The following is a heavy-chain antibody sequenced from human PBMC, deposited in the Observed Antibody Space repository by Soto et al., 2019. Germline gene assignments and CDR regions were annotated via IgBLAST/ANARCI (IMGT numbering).Heavy chain of an antibody. CDR2: MSPNTGDT. CDR1: GYSFTTYG. V-gene: IGHV1-18*01. D-gene: IGHD3-9*01. J-gene: IGHJ5*02. Sequence: ASVKVSCKASGYSFTTYGVSWARQAPGQGLEWMGWMSPNTGDTNYAQKFQGRVAMTSDTSTRTAYLDLWSLRSDDTAVYYCARNPGGATGSAPGGQGTLVPVSS. CDR3: ARNPGGATGSAP.